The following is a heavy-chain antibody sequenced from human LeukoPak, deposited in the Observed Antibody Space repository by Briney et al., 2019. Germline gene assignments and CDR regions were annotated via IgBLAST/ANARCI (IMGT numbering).Heavy chain of an antibody. CDR1: GFTFRGYW. CDR3: AREDDHNTNDC. J-gene: IGHJ4*02. V-gene: IGHV3-7*01. D-gene: IGHD5-24*01. CDR2: IQPDGNGA. Sequence: GGSLRLSCVTSGFTFRGYWMSWFRQAPGKGLEWVGNIQPDGNGAFYVDAMRGRFTISRDNAQNSLYLQINSLRAEDTAVYYCAREDDHNTNDCWGQGTLVTVSS.